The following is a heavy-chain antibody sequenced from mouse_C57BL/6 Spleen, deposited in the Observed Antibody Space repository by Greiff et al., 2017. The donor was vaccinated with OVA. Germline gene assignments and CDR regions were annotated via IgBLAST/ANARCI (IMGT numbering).Heavy chain of an antibody. V-gene: IGHV3-6*01. CDR2: ISYDGSN. D-gene: IGHD2-1*01. CDR3: ANYGNYPYYFDY. CDR1: GYSITSGYY. J-gene: IGHJ2*01. Sequence: EVQLQQSGPGLVKPSQSLSLTCSVTGYSITSGYYWNWIRQFPGNKLEWMGYISYDGSNNYNPSLKNRISITRDTSKNQFFLKLNSVTTEDTATYYCANYGNYPYYFDYWGQGTTLTVSS.